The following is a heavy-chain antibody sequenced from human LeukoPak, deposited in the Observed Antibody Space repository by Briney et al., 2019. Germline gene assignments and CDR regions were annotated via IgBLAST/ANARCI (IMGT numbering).Heavy chain of an antibody. V-gene: IGHV4-30-2*01. Sequence: SETLSLTCAVSGGSISSGGYSWSWIRQPPGKGLEWIGYIYHSGSTYYNPSLKSRVTISVDRSKNQFSLKLSSVTAADTAVYYCASNYYDSSGCYLVPLGDWGQGTLVTVSS. D-gene: IGHD3-22*01. CDR1: GGSISSGGYS. CDR2: IYHSGST. CDR3: ASNYYDSSGCYLVPLGD. J-gene: IGHJ4*02.